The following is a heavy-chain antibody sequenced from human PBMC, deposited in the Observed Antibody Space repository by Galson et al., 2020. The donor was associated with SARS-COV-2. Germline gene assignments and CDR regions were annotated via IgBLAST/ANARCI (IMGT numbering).Heavy chain of an antibody. CDR2: ISSSSTYI. D-gene: IGHD3-10*02. CDR1: GITFNSYS. Sequence: GGSLRLSCAASGITFNSYSINWVHQAPGKGLEWVSSISSSSTYIYYADSVKGRFTISRDNARNSLYLEMNSLRVEDTAVYYCARESSWAMFAMDVWGQGTTVTVS. V-gene: IGHV3-21*01. CDR3: ARESSWAMFAMDV. J-gene: IGHJ6*02.